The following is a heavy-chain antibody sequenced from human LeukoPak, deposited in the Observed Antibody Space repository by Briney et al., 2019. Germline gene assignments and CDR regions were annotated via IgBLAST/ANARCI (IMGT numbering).Heavy chain of an antibody. Sequence: PSETLSLTCTVSGGSISSSSYYWGWIRQPPGKGLEWIGSIYYSGSTYYNPSLKSRVTISVDTSKNQFSLKLSSVTAADTAVYYCARLRVGDGRVDYCRQGTLVTVSS. V-gene: IGHV4-39*01. CDR2: IYYSGST. CDR3: ARLRVGDGRVDY. D-gene: IGHD3-10*01. J-gene: IGHJ4*01. CDR1: GGSISSSSYY.